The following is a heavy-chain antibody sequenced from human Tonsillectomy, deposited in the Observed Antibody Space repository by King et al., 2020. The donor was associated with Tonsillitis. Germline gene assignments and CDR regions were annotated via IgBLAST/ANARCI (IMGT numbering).Heavy chain of an antibody. Sequence: VQLVESGGGVVQPGGSLRLSCAAAGFIFSDYSMHCVRQAPGKGLEWVAFIRFDGSKQMYADSAKGRFTISRDNSKNTLYVQMSSLSADDTAIYYCAKALRDYHDSSGYYYAFDIWGQGTAVTVSS. CDR3: AKALRDYHDSSGYYYAFDI. J-gene: IGHJ3*02. V-gene: IGHV3-30*02. CDR2: IRFDGSKQ. CDR1: GFIFSDYS. D-gene: IGHD3-22*01.